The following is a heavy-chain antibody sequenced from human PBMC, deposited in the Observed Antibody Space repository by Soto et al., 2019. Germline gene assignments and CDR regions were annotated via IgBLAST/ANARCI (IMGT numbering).Heavy chain of an antibody. V-gene: IGHV5-10-1*01. CDR1: GYSFTSYW. J-gene: IGHJ6*02. Sequence: EVQLVQSGAEVKKPGESRRISCKGSGYSFTSYWIGWVRQMPGKGLEWMGRIDPSDSYTNYSPSFQGHVTISADKSISTAYLQWSSLKASDTAVYYRARHGPVAVSSCMDVWGQGTTATVS. CDR2: IDPSDSYT. CDR3: ARHGPVAVSSCMDV. D-gene: IGHD6-19*01.